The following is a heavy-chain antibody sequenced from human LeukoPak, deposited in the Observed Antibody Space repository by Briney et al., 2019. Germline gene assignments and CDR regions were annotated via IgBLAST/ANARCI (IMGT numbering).Heavy chain of an antibody. V-gene: IGHV1-8*01. D-gene: IGHD3-22*01. CDR2: MNPNSGNT. CDR1: GYTFTSYD. CDR3: ARLARYYDSSGYYYRLFDY. Sequence: ASVKVSCKASGYTFTSYDINWVRQATGQGLEWMGWMNPNSGNTGYAQKFQGRVTMTRNTSISTAYMELSSLRSEDTAVYYCARLARYYDSSGYYYRLFDYWGQGTLVTVSS. J-gene: IGHJ4*02.